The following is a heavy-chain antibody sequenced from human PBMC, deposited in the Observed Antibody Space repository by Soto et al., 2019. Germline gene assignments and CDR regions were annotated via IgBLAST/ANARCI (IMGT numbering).Heavy chain of an antibody. CDR2: ISGGGSGA. J-gene: IGHJ4*02. Sequence: EVQLLESGGGLVQPGGSLRLSCTASGFTFSDNAMTWVRQAPGKGLEWLSGISGGGSGAYYADSVKGRFTVSRAKSNNTLFLQMDSLRVEDTAVYYCAIDLWWYTHWGQGTLVTVSS. CDR1: GFTFSDNA. D-gene: IGHD2-15*01. V-gene: IGHV3-23*01. CDR3: AIDLWWYTH.